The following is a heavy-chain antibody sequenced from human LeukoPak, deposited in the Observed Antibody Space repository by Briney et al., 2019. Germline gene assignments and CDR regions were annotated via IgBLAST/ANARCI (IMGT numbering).Heavy chain of an antibody. CDR3: TSGYYYFDY. D-gene: IGHD5-18*01. Sequence: SETLSLTCTVSGGSISSSSYYWGWIRQPPGKGLEWNGSNYYGGSTYYNPSLKSRVTISVDTSNNQFSLKLSSVTAADTAVYYCTSGYYYFDYWGQGTLVSVSS. J-gene: IGHJ4*02. V-gene: IGHV4-39*07. CDR2: NYYGGST. CDR1: GGSISSSSYY.